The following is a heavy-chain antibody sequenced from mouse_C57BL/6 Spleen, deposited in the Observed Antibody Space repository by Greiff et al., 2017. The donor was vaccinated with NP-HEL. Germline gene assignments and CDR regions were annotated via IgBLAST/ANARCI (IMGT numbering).Heavy chain of an antibody. CDR3: ARLGPGWYFDV. CDR2: ISSGSSTI. Sequence: EVMLVESGGGLVKPGGSLKLSCAASGFTFSDYGMHWVRQAPEKGLEWVAYISSGSSTIYYADTVKGRFTISRDNAKNTLFLQMTSLRSEDTAMYYCARLGPGWYFDVWGTGTTVTVSS. CDR1: GFTFSDYG. J-gene: IGHJ1*03. D-gene: IGHD4-1*01. V-gene: IGHV5-17*01.